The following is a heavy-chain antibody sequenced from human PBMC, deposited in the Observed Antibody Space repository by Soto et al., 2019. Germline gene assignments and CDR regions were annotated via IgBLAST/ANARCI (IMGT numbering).Heavy chain of an antibody. Sequence: QVQLVQSGAEVKKPGSSVKVSCKASGDAFTNYIFDSVRQAPGQGLEWMGGIIPMFGTPKYAQTFQDRVTISADVSTRTSYLELTSLRFDDTAVYYCARGRDQPTVGLNFDSWREGTRVTVAS. D-gene: IGHD4-17*01. CDR1: GDAFTNYI. CDR2: IIPMFGTP. V-gene: IGHV1-69*01. J-gene: IGHJ4*02. CDR3: ARGRDQPTVGLNFDS.